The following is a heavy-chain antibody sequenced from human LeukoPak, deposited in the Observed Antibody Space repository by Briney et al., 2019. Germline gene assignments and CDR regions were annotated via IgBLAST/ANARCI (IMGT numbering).Heavy chain of an antibody. J-gene: IGHJ3*02. CDR3: ASRITEYCSSTSCYIGAFDI. CDR2: IIPILGIA. D-gene: IGHD2-2*02. Sequence: SVKVSCKASGGTFSSYTISRVRQAPGQGLEWMGRIIPILGIANYAQKFQGRVTITADKSTSTAYMELSSLRSEDTAVHYCASRITEYCSSTSCYIGAFDIWGQGTMVTVSS. V-gene: IGHV1-69*02. CDR1: GGTFSSYT.